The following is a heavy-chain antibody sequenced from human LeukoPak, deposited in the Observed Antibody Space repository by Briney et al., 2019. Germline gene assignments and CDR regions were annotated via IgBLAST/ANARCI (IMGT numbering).Heavy chain of an antibody. V-gene: IGHV4-34*01. CDR3: AREEAAAGIHY. CDR2: INHSGST. J-gene: IGHJ4*02. Sequence: SETLSLTCAVYGGSFSGYYWSWIRQPPGKGLEWIGEINHSGSTNYNPSLKSRVTISVDTSKNQFSLKLSSVTAADTAVYYCAREEAAAGIHYWGQGTLVTVSS. D-gene: IGHD6-13*01. CDR1: GGSFSGYY.